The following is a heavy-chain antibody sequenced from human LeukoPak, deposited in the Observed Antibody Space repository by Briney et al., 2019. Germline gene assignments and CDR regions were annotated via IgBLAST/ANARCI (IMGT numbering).Heavy chain of an antibody. CDR3: AREDTGGLDY. J-gene: IGHJ4*02. Sequence: SQTLSLTCTVSGGSISSSSHYWDWIRQPPGEGLEWIGSIYYSGSTYYNPSLKSRVTISVDTSKNQFSLKLISVTAADTAVYYCAREDTGGLDYWGQGILVTVSP. CDR2: IYYSGST. D-gene: IGHD2-8*02. V-gene: IGHV4-39*07. CDR1: GGSISSSSHY.